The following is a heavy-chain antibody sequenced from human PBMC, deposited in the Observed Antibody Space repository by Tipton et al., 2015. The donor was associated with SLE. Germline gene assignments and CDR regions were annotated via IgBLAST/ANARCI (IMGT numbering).Heavy chain of an antibody. D-gene: IGHD6-13*01. CDR2: IYHSGST. J-gene: IGHJ4*02. Sequence: TLFLTCAVSDYSISSDYYWGWIRQPPGKGLEWIGSIYHSGSTYYNPSLKSRVTISVGTSKNQFSLNLRSLTAADTAVYYCAIRIAASAYYFDYWGQGTLVTVSS. CDR1: DYSISSDYY. CDR3: AIRIAASAYYFDY. V-gene: IGHV4-38-2*01.